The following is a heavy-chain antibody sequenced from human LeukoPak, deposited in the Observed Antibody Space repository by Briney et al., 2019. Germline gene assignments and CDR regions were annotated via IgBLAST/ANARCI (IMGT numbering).Heavy chain of an antibody. CDR2: IYHSGST. V-gene: IGHV4-38-2*01. Sequence: SETLSLTCAVSGYSISSGYYWGWIRQPPGKGLEWIGSIYHSGSTYYNPSLKSRVTISVDTSKNQFSLKLSSVTAADTAVYYCAMLVPAAITPFEGIAAAGDVVDYWGQGTLVTVSS. D-gene: IGHD2-2*02. CDR1: GYSISSGYY. CDR3: AMLVPAAITPFEGIAAAGDVVDY. J-gene: IGHJ4*02.